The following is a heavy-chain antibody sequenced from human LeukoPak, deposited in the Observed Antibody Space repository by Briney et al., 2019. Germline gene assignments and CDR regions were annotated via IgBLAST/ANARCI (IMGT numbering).Heavy chain of an antibody. CDR1: GYSISSGYY. J-gene: IGHJ4*02. D-gene: IGHD5-12*01. CDR3: AREGGPYIVATPSDFDY. Sequence: SETLSLTCAVSGYSISSGYYWGWIRPPPGKGLEWIGSIYHSGSTYYNPSLKSRVTISVDTSKNQFSLKLSSVTAADTAVYYCAREGGPYIVATPSDFDYWGQGTLVTVSS. CDR2: IYHSGST. V-gene: IGHV4-38-2*02.